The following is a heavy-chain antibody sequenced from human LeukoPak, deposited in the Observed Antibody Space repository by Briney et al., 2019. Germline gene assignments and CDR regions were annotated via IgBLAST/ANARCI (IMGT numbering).Heavy chain of an antibody. D-gene: IGHD5-18*01. CDR2: INPNSGGT. V-gene: IGHV1-2*02. J-gene: IGHJ4*02. CDR3: ARGEGYSYGSRFDY. CDR1: GYTFTGYY. Sequence: ASVTVSCKASGYTFTGYYMHWVRQAPGQGLEWMGWINPNSGGTNYAQKFQGRVTMTRDTSISTAYMELSRLRSDDTAVYYCARGEGYSYGSRFDYWGQGTLVTVSS.